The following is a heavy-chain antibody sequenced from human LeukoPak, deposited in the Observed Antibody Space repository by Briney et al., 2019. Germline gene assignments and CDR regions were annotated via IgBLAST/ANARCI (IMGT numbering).Heavy chain of an antibody. CDR1: GFTFSSYA. V-gene: IGHV3-23*01. D-gene: IGHD5-12*01. Sequence: GGSLRLSCAASGFTFSSYAISWVRQAPGKGLEWVSVISASGGSTYYADSVKGRFTISRDNSKNTLYLQMNSLRAEDTAVYYCARGGYSGYEMAVFGYWGREPWSPSPQ. J-gene: IGHJ4*02. CDR2: ISASGGST. CDR3: ARGGYSGYEMAVFGY.